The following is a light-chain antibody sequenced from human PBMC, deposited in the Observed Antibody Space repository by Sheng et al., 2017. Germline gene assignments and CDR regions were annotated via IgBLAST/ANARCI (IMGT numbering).Light chain of an antibody. V-gene: IGKV3-11*01. J-gene: IGKJ4*01. CDR2: DAS. CDR1: RSLGTS. CDR3: QQRSTWPLS. Sequence: EIVLTQSPATLSLSPGETATLSCRASRSLGTSLAWYQQKPAQAPRLLLFDASNRASDIPVRFSGSGSGTDFTLTISSLEPEDFAVYYCQQRSTWPLSFGGGTKVEI.